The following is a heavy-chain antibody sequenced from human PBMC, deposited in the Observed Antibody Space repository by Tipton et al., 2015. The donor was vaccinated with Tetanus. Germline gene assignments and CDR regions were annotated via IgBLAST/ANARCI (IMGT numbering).Heavy chain of an antibody. CDR1: GGSISSGGYY. CDR2: IYYSGST. V-gene: IGHV4-31*03. D-gene: IGHD1-26*01. Sequence: TLSLTCTVSGGSISSGGYYWSWIRRHPGKGLEWIGDIYYSGSTYYNPSLKSRVTISVDTSKNQFSLKLNSVTAGDTAVYYCARDQARGARGWNYFDYWGQGTLVTVSS. J-gene: IGHJ4*02. CDR3: ARDQARGARGWNYFDY.